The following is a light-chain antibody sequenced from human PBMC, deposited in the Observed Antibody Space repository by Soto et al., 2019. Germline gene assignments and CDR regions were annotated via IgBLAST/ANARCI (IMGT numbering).Light chain of an antibody. V-gene: IGLV2-14*01. J-gene: IGLJ1*01. CDR2: DVS. Sequence: QSVLTQPASVSGSPGQSITISCTGTSGDVDAFDYVSWYQQHPGKAPKLMTFDVSDRPSGVSDRFSGSKSGSTASLTISGLQAEDEAHYFCTSFTSSSTKVFGTGTKVTVL. CDR1: SGDVDAFDY. CDR3: TSFTSSSTKV.